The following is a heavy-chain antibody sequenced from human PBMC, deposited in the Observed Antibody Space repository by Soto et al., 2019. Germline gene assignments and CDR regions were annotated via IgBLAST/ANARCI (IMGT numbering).Heavy chain of an antibody. CDR1: GFSFSSYG. CDR2: LSASGRST. CDR3: AKGGSLANSLEN. V-gene: IGHV3-23*01. D-gene: IGHD2-15*01. J-gene: IGHJ4*02. Sequence: EVQLLESGGGLAQPGGSLRLSCVASGFSFSSYGMTWVRQAPGKGLEWVTSLSASGRSTYYAEPVKGRFTLSRDSSRNTLHLQINSLRAEDTAVYYFAKGGSLANSLENWGRGNLVTVSS.